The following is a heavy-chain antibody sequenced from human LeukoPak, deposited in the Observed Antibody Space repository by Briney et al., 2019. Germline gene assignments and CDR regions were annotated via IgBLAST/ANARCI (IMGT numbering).Heavy chain of an antibody. Sequence: PSETLSLTCTVSGGSISSYYWSWIRQPPGKGLEWVGYIYYSGSTNYNPSLKSRVTISVDTSKNQFSLKLSSVTAADTAVYYCARHLGAAQWLVPYYFDYWGQGTLVTVSS. CDR1: GGSISSYY. CDR3: ARHLGAAQWLVPYYFDY. D-gene: IGHD6-19*01. CDR2: IYYSGST. J-gene: IGHJ4*02. V-gene: IGHV4-59*08.